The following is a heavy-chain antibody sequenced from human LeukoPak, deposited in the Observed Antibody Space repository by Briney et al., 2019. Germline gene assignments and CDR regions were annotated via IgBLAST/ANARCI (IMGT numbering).Heavy chain of an antibody. V-gene: IGHV1-8*01. Sequence: DSVTVSCKASGYTFTSYDNNWVRQAPGQGLEWMGWMNPSSGNTDYAQKFQGRATMTKTTSISTSYMDLSSLRSEDTAVYYCARALSWTTESYYYIDVWGKGTTVTVSS. CDR1: GYTFTSYD. D-gene: IGHD3/OR15-3a*01. CDR2: MNPSSGNT. J-gene: IGHJ6*03. CDR3: ARALSWTTESYYYIDV.